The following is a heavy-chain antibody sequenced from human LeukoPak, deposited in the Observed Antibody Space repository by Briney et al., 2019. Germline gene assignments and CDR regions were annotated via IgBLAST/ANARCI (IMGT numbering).Heavy chain of an antibody. Sequence: GGSLRLSCAASGFTFSNYAMHWVRQAPGKGLEWVAVISYDGSNKYYADSVKGRFTISRDNSKNTLYLQMNSLRAEDTAVYYCARDHIGITMIVVSPLFDYWGQGTLVTVSS. D-gene: IGHD3-22*01. CDR2: ISYDGSNK. CDR1: GFTFSNYA. CDR3: ARDHIGITMIVVSPLFDY. J-gene: IGHJ4*02. V-gene: IGHV3-30*04.